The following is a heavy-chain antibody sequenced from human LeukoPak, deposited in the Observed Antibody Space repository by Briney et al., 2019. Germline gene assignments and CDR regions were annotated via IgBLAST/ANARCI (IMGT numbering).Heavy chain of an antibody. V-gene: IGHV3-21*01. CDR1: GFTFSSYS. D-gene: IGHD2-2*03. Sequence: GGSLRLSCAASGFTFSSYSMNWVRQAPGKGLEWVSSISSSSSYIYYADSVKGRFTISRDNAKNSLYLQMNSLRAEDTAVYYCARDGALDIVVVPAATDYYYYMDVWGKGTTVTVSS. CDR3: ARDGALDIVVVPAATDYYYYMDV. CDR2: ISSSSSYI. J-gene: IGHJ6*03.